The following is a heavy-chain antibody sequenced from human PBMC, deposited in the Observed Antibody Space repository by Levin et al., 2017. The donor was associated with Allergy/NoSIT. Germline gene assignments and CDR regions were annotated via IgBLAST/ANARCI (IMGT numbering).Heavy chain of an antibody. D-gene: IGHD1-1*01. CDR3: AKKQGGTSGFSFDV. J-gene: IGHJ3*01. V-gene: IGHV3-23*01. CDR2: ITGGGGDK. CDR1: GFTFSDYA. Sequence: PGGSLRLSCAASGFTFSDYAMTWVRQAPGKGLEWVSVITGGGGDKYYGDSVKGRFTVSRDNSKDTLYLELNSLRAEDTAVDYCAKKQGGTSGFSFDVWGQGTMVTVSS.